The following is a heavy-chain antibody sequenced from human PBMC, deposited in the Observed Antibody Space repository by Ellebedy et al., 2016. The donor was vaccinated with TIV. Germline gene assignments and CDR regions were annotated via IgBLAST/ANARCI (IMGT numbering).Heavy chain of an antibody. Sequence: SETLSLXXTVSGGSISSGGYYWSWIRQHPGKGLEWIGYIYYSGSTYYNPSLKSRVTISVDTSKNQFSLKLSSVTAADTAVYYCARDGTTIHYYYGMDVWGQGTTVTVSS. D-gene: IGHD1-1*01. V-gene: IGHV4-31*03. CDR2: IYYSGST. CDR1: GGSISSGGYY. CDR3: ARDGTTIHYYYGMDV. J-gene: IGHJ6*02.